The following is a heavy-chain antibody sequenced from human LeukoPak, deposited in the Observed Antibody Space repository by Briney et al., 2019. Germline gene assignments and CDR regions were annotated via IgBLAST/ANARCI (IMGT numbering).Heavy chain of an antibody. CDR3: ARDLLVVAATPGSWFDP. J-gene: IGHJ5*02. CDR2: ISSSSYI. CDR1: GFTFSSYS. V-gene: IGHV3-21*01. D-gene: IGHD2-15*01. Sequence: GGSLRLSCAASGFTFSSYSMNWVRQAPGKGLEWVSSISSSSYIYYADSVKGRFTISRDNAKNSLYLQMNSLRAEDTAVYYCARDLLVVAATPGSWFDPWGQGTLVTVSS.